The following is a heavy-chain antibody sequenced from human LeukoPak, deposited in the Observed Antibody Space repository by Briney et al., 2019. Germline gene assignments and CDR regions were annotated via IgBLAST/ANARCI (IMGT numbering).Heavy chain of an antibody. CDR1: GYSISSGYY. D-gene: IGHD3-10*01. Sequence: SETLSLTCAVSGYSISSGYYWGWIRQPPGKGLEWIGSIYHSGSTYYNPSLKSRVTISVDTSKNQFSLKLSSVTAADTAVYYCARGPITMVRGVSLLAENYGMDVWGKGTTVTVFS. CDR2: IYHSGST. V-gene: IGHV4-38-2*01. CDR3: ARGPITMVRGVSLLAENYGMDV. J-gene: IGHJ6*04.